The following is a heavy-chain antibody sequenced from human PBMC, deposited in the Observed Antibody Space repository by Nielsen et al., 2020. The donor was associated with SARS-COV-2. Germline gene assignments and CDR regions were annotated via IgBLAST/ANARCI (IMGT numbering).Heavy chain of an antibody. Sequence: GGSLRLSCSASGFTFSSYWMSWVRQAPGKGLEWVANIKQDGSEKYYVDSVKSRFTISRDNAKNSLYLQMNSLRAEDTAVYYCARAPHFDWLLRVYYGMDVWGQGTTVTVSS. CDR3: ARAPHFDWLLRVYYGMDV. J-gene: IGHJ6*02. CDR2: IKQDGSEK. CDR1: GFTFSSYW. V-gene: IGHV3-7*03. D-gene: IGHD3-9*01.